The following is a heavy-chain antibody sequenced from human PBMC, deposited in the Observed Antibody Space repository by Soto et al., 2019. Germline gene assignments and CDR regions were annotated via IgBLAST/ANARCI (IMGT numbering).Heavy chain of an antibody. CDR3: AKDSRVVVVPAFPDY. Sequence: GGSLRLSCAASGFTFSSYGMHWVRQAPDKGLEWVAVISYDGSNKYYADSVKGRFTISRDNSKNTLYLQMNSLRAEDTAVYYCAKDSRVVVVPAFPDYWGQGTLVTVSS. CDR1: GFTFSSYG. D-gene: IGHD2-2*01. CDR2: ISYDGSNK. J-gene: IGHJ4*02. V-gene: IGHV3-30*18.